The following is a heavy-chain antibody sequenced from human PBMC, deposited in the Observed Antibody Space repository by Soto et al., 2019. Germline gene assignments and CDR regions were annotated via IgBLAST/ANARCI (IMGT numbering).Heavy chain of an antibody. CDR3: ARAVAAKNEYYFDY. D-gene: IGHD6-13*01. V-gene: IGHV4-31*03. CDR2: IYYSGST. CDR1: GGSISSGGYY. Sequence: PSETLSLTCTVSGGSISSGGYYWSWIRQHPGKGLEWIGYIYYSGSTYYNPSLKSRVTISVDTSKNQFSLKLSSVTAADTAVYYCARAVAAKNEYYFDYWGQGTLVTVSS. J-gene: IGHJ4*02.